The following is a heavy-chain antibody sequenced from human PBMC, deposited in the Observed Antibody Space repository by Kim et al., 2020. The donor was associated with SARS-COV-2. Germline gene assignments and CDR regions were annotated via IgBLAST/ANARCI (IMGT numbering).Heavy chain of an antibody. D-gene: IGHD2-2*01. V-gene: IGHV1-46*01. CDR2: INPSGGST. Sequence: ASVKVSCKASGYTFTSYYMHWVRQAPGQGLEWMGIINPSGGSTSYAQKFQGRVTMTRDTSTSTVYMELSSLRSEDTAVYYCARDPLVPAAIWLGSFDYWGQGTLVTVSA. CDR1: GYTFTSYY. J-gene: IGHJ4*02. CDR3: ARDPLVPAAIWLGSFDY.